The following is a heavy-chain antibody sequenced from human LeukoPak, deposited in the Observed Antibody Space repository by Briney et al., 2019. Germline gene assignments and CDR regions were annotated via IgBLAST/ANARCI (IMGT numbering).Heavy chain of an antibody. CDR3: ARGGYSYGPILLYYYYMDV. Sequence: ASVKVSCKASGGTFSSYGISWVRQAPGQGLEWMGWISAYNGNTNYAQKLQGRVTMTTDTSTSTAYMELRSLRSDDTAVYYCARGGYSYGPILLYYYYMDVWGKGTTVTVSS. CDR1: GGTFSSYG. V-gene: IGHV1-18*01. D-gene: IGHD5-18*01. CDR2: ISAYNGNT. J-gene: IGHJ6*03.